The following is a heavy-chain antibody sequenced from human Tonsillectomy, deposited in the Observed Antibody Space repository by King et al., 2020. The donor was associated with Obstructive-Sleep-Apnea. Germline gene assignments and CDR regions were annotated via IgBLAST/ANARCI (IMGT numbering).Heavy chain of an antibody. CDR3: ARGPPGDSSSWYGDY. CDR1: GYSFAGYY. V-gene: IGHV1-2*02. CDR2: INPNSGGT. J-gene: IGHJ4*02. Sequence: QLVQSGAEVKKPGASVKVSCKASGYSFAGYYMHWVRQAPGQGLEWMGWINPNSGGTKFAQRFQARVTMTSDTSISTGYMELSGLRSDDTAVYYCARGPPGDSSSWYGDYWGQGTLVTVSS. D-gene: IGHD6-13*01.